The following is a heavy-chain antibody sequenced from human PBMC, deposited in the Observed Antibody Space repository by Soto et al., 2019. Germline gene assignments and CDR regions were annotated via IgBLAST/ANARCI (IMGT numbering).Heavy chain of an antibody. CDR1: EFKLSNYE. D-gene: IGHD1-26*01. CDR2: ISTGGSSI. CDR3: ARERGGLSGADV. Sequence: VGSRRHSYAGSEFKLSNYEMNWVRQTPGKGLEWVSYISTGGSSIYYADSVKGRFTIARDNGKNSVYLQMSSLRAEDTATYYCARERGGLSGADVWGQGTTVTVSS. V-gene: IGHV3-48*03. J-gene: IGHJ6*02.